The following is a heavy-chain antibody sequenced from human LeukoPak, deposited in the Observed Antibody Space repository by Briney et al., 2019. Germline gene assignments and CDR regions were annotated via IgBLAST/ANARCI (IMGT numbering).Heavy chain of an antibody. Sequence: SLKLSCNASGYSFTSYGISWVRHAHGQGLEWMGWISTYNGNTNYAQKLQGRVTMTTDPSTSTAYVELRSLRSGHTAVYYCARAERPRTPFFDYWGQGTLVTVSS. CDR2: ISTYNGNT. D-gene: IGHD1-1*01. J-gene: IGHJ4*02. CDR1: GYSFTSYG. CDR3: ARAERPRTPFFDY. V-gene: IGHV1-18*01.